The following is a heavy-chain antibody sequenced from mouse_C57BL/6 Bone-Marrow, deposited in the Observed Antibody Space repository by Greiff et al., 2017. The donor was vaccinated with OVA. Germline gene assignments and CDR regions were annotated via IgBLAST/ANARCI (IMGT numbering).Heavy chain of an antibody. Sequence: VKLQQPGAELVKPGASVKLSCKASGYTFTSYWMQWVKQRPGQGLEWIGEIDPSDSYTNYNQKFKGKATLTVDTSSSTAYMQLSSLTSEDSAVYYCARGLRGAWFAYWGQGTLVTVSA. CDR3: ARGLRGAWFAY. J-gene: IGHJ3*01. D-gene: IGHD1-1*01. V-gene: IGHV1-50*01. CDR2: IDPSDSYT. CDR1: GYTFTSYW.